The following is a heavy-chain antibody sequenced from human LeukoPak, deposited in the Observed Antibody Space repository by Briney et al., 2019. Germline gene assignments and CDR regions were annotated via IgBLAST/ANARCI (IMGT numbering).Heavy chain of an antibody. D-gene: IGHD1-7*01. CDR1: GFTFNNYA. V-gene: IGHV3-23*01. Sequence: RGGSLRLSCAASGFTFNNYALSWVRQPPGRGLEWVSIISEGGGSTRYADSVKGRFTISRDNSMNTLYLQMDSLRAEDTAVYYCAKDRRGNWNYVGHFDHWGQGTLVTVSS. CDR3: AKDRRGNWNYVGHFDH. CDR2: ISEGGGST. J-gene: IGHJ4*02.